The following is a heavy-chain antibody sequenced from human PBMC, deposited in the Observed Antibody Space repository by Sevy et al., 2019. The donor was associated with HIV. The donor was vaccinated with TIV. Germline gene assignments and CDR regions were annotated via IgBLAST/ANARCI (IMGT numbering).Heavy chain of an antibody. J-gene: IGHJ6*02. CDR3: ARDLPHYYDSSGYYYGMDV. CDR2: ISAYNGNT. CDR1: GYTFTSYG. V-gene: IGHV1-18*01. Sequence: ASVKVSCKASGYTFTSYGISWVRQAPGQGLEWMGWISAYNGNTNYAQKLQGRVTMTRDTSTSTAYMELRSLRSDDTAVYYCARDLPHYYDSSGYYYGMDVWGQGTTVTVSS. D-gene: IGHD3-22*01.